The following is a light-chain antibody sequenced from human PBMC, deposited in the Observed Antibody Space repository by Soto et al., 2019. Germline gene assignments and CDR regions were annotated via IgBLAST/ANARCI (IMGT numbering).Light chain of an antibody. V-gene: IGKV3-11*01. Sequence: EIVLTQSPATLSLSPGERATLSCRASQSVGNNLAWYQQKPGQAPGLLIYEASTRATGIPARFSGSGSGTDFTLTISSLEPEDFAVYYCQQHANWPLTFGGGTNVEIK. CDR1: QSVGNN. J-gene: IGKJ4*01. CDR3: QQHANWPLT. CDR2: EAS.